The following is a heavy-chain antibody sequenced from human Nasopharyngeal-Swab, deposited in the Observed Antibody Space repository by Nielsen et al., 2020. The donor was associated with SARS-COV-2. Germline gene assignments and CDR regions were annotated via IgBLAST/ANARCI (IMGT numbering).Heavy chain of an antibody. CDR2: IRSKAYGGTT. J-gene: IGHJ4*02. V-gene: IGHV3-49*04. D-gene: IGHD5-18*01. Sequence: GESLKISCTASGSTFGDYAMSWVRQAPGKGLEWVGFIRSKAYGGTTEYAASVKGRFTISRDDSKSIAYLQMNSLKTEDTAVYYCTRDGYSYGPYYFDYWGQGTLVTVSS. CDR3: TRDGYSYGPYYFDY. CDR1: GSTFGDYA.